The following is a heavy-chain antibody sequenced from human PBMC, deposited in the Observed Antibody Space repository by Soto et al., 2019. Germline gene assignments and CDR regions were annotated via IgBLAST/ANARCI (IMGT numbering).Heavy chain of an antibody. D-gene: IGHD2-15*01. CDR3: ARDSVVAATFYYYGMDV. Sequence: GGSLRLSCAASGFPFSSYGMHWVRQAPGKGLEWVAVIWYDGSNKYYADSVKGRFTISRDNSKNTLYLQMNSLRAEDTAVYYCARDSVVAATFYYYGMDVWGQGTTVTVSS. V-gene: IGHV3-33*01. J-gene: IGHJ6*02. CDR2: IWYDGSNK. CDR1: GFPFSSYG.